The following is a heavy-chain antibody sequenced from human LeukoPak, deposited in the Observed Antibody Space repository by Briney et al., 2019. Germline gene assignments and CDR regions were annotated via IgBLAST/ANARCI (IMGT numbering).Heavy chain of an antibody. CDR1: GFTFSNYA. Sequence: GGSLRLSCAASGFTFSNYAMSWVRQAPGKGLEWVSGISGSGGSTYYADSVKGRFTISRDNSKNTLYLQMNSLRAEDTAVFYCAKEPRDCTGGTCLSVGGYYFDSWGQGNLVTVSS. CDR3: AKEPRDCTGGTCLSVGGYYFDS. D-gene: IGHD2-15*01. V-gene: IGHV3-23*01. CDR2: ISGSGGST. J-gene: IGHJ4*02.